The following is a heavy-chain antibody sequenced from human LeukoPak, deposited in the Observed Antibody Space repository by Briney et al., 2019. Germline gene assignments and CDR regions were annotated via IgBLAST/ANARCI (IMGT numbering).Heavy chain of an antibody. Sequence: QPGGSLRLSCAASGFTFSSYEVNWVRQAPGKGLEWVSYISSSGSTMYYADSVKGRFTVSRDNAKNSLFLQMNSLRAEDTAVYYCVRDLTVGPIFFDYWGQGTLVTVSS. CDR2: ISSSGSTM. D-gene: IGHD1-26*01. J-gene: IGHJ4*02. V-gene: IGHV3-48*03. CDR3: VRDLTVGPIFFDY. CDR1: GFTFSSYE.